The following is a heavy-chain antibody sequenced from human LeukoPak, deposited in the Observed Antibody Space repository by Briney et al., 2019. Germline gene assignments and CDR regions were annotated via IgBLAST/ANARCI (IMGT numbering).Heavy chain of an antibody. CDR2: IIPILGIA. D-gene: IGHD5-24*01. CDR1: GGTFGSYA. Sequence: SVKVSCKASGGTFGSYAISWVRQAPGQGLEWMGRIIPILGIANYAQKFQGRVTITADKSTSTAYMELSSLRSEDTAVYYCARGGMATDTTFDYWGQGTLVTVSS. V-gene: IGHV1-69*04. J-gene: IGHJ4*02. CDR3: ARGGMATDTTFDY.